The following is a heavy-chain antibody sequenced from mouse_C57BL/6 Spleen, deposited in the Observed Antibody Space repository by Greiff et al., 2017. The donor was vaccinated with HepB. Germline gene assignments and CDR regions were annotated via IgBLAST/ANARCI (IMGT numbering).Heavy chain of an antibody. D-gene: IGHD3-2*02. Sequence: QVQLQQSGAELVRPGTSVKVSCKASGYAFTNYLIEWVKQRPGQGLEWIGVINPGSGGTNYNEKFKGKATLTADKSSSTAYMQLSSLTSEDSAVYFCARTAQATPDYWGQGTTLTVSS. CDR3: ARTAQATPDY. J-gene: IGHJ2*01. CDR1: GYAFTNYL. V-gene: IGHV1-54*01. CDR2: INPGSGGT.